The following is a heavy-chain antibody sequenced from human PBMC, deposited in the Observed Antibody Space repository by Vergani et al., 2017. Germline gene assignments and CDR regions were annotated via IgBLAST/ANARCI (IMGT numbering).Heavy chain of an antibody. Sequence: QVQLQESGPGLVKPSETLCLTCTVSGGSISSYYWSWIRQPPGKGLEWIGYIYYSGSTNYNPSLKSRVTISVDTSKNQFSLKLSSVTAADTAVYYCARDHLYYYDSXGYYYRYYYYGMDVWGQGTTVTVSS. CDR1: GGSISSYY. J-gene: IGHJ6*02. V-gene: IGHV4-59*01. D-gene: IGHD3-22*01. CDR2: IYYSGST. CDR3: ARDHLYYYDSXGYYYRYYYYGMDV.